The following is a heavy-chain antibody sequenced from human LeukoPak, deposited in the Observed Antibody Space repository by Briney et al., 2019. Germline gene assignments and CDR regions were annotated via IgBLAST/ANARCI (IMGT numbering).Heavy chain of an antibody. CDR1: GGSTSSGGYY. D-gene: IGHD2-2*01. Sequence: PSQTLSLTCTVSGGSTSSGGYYWSWIRQHPGNGLEWIGYIYYSGRTYYNPSLKSRVTISVDTSKNQFSLKLSSVTAADTAVYYCARLYCSSTSCPFDYWGQGTLVTVSS. V-gene: IGHV4-31*03. CDR3: ARLYCSSTSCPFDY. CDR2: IYYSGRT. J-gene: IGHJ4*02.